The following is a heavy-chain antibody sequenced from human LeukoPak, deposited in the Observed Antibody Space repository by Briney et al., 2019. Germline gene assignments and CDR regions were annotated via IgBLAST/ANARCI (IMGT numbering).Heavy chain of an antibody. J-gene: IGHJ4*02. CDR3: VRGDRRDF. CDR2: IDSSGVST. V-gene: IGHV3-21*01. D-gene: IGHD3-16*01. Sequence: GGSLRLSCATSGFTFSSYGMSWVRQAPGKGLEWVSSIDSSGVSTFCVASLRGRFTISRDNAKNSLYLQMNSLRAEDTAVYHCVRGDRRDFWGQGTLVTVSS. CDR1: GFTFSSYG.